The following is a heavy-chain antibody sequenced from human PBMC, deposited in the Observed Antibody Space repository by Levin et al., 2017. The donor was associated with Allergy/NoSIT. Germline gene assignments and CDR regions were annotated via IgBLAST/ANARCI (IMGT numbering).Heavy chain of an antibody. CDR1: GGSISGYF. Sequence: SETLSLTCTVSGGSISGYFWSWIRQPPGKGLEWIGYIHYTGTTSYNPSLQSRVTISVDTSKNHFSLWLSSVTAADAAVYYCARYCSGGGCQTKSFDIWGQGTVVTVSS. D-gene: IGHD2-15*01. V-gene: IGHV4-59*01. CDR3: ARYCSGGGCQTKSFDI. CDR2: IHYTGTT. J-gene: IGHJ3*02.